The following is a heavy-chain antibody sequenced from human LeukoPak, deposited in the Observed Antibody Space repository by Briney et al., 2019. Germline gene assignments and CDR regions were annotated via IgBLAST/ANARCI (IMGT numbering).Heavy chain of an antibody. CDR1: GFTFDDYG. D-gene: IGHD6-19*01. J-gene: IGHJ4*02. CDR2: INWNGGST. V-gene: IGHV3-20*04. Sequence: GGSLRLSCAASGFTFDDYGMSWVRQAPGKGLEWVSGINWNGGSTGYADSVKGRFTISRDNAKNSLYLQMNSLRAEDTAVYYCARRSGIAVAGAFDYWGQGTLVTVSS. CDR3: ARRSGIAVAGAFDY.